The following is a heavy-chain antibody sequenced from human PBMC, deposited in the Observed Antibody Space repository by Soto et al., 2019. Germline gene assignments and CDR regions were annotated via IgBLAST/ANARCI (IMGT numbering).Heavy chain of an antibody. D-gene: IGHD7-27*01. V-gene: IGHV3-66*02. J-gene: IGHJ4*02. CDR3: ARDLTGKSHFDY. Sequence: GGSLRLSCAASGFTVSSNYMSWVRQAPGKGLEWVSVIYSGGSTYYADSVKGRFTISRDNSKNTLYLQMNSLRAEDTAVYYCARDLTGKSHFDYWGQGTLVTVSS. CDR2: IYSGGST. CDR1: GFTVSSNY.